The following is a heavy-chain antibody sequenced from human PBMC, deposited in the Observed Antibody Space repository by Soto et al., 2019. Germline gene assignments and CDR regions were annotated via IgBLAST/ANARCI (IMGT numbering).Heavy chain of an antibody. D-gene: IGHD1-26*01. CDR2: ISSSISYI. CDR3: ARDRWAKVRATSRAGYYGMDV. J-gene: IGHJ6*02. Sequence: XESLRLSFAASGFTFSSYSMNWVRQAPGKGLEWVSSISSSISYIYYADSVKGRFAISRDNAKNSLYLQMNSLRAEDTAVYYCARDRWAKVRATSRAGYYGMDVWGQGTTVTVSS. V-gene: IGHV3-21*01. CDR1: GFTFSSYS.